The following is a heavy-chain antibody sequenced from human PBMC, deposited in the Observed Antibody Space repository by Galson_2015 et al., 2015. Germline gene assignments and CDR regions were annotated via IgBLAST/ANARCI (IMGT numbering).Heavy chain of an antibody. D-gene: IGHD3-10*01. CDR2: ISGSGDSA. J-gene: IGHJ6*02. CDR1: GVIFSSHA. CDR3: AILGTGSGSSALSARYYGLDV. Sequence: SLRLSCAASGVIFSSHAMSWVRQAPGKGLEWVSGISGSGDSADYVDSVKGRFTISRDNSKNTLYMQMNTLRAEDTAVYYRAILGTGSGSSALSARYYGLDVWGQGTTVTVSS. V-gene: IGHV3-23*01.